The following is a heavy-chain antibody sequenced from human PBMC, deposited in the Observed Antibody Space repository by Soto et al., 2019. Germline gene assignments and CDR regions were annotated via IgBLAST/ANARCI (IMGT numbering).Heavy chain of an antibody. D-gene: IGHD6-19*01. J-gene: IGHJ6*03. Sequence: ASVKVSCKASGYTFTIYAMHWVRQAPGERLEWMGWINAGNGNTKYSQKFQGRVTITRDTSASTAYMELSSLRSEDTAVYYCARLLIGIAVAGNGYYYMDVWGKGTTVTVSS. V-gene: IGHV1-3*01. CDR3: ARLLIGIAVAGNGYYYMDV. CDR2: INAGNGNT. CDR1: GYTFTIYA.